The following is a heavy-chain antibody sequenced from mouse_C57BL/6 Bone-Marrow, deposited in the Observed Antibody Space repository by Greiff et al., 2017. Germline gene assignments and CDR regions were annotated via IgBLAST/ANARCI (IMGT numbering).Heavy chain of an antibody. CDR2: ISYAGSN. Sequence: VQLKESGPGLVKPSQSLSLTCSVTGYSITSGYYWNWIRQFPGNKLEWMGYISYAGSNNYNPSLKNRISITRDTSKNQFFLKLNSVTTEDTATYYCARGGAYDYDRFADWGQGTLVTVSA. V-gene: IGHV3-6*01. CDR3: ARGGAYDYDRFAD. D-gene: IGHD2-4*01. J-gene: IGHJ3*01. CDR1: GYSITSGYY.